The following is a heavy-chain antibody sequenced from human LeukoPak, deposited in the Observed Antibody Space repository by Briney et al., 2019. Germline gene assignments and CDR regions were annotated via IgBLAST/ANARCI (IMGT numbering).Heavy chain of an antibody. CDR3: ARMIATGDRGYFDY. V-gene: IGHV5-51*01. J-gene: IGHJ4*02. CDR1: GYSFSTYW. D-gene: IGHD6-13*01. CDR2: IYPGDSDT. Sequence: GESLKISCKGSGYSFSTYWIGWVRQMPGKGLEWMGIIYPGDSDTRYSPSFQGQVTMSADRSISTAYLQWSSLKASDTAMYYCARMIATGDRGYFDYWGQGSLVTVSS.